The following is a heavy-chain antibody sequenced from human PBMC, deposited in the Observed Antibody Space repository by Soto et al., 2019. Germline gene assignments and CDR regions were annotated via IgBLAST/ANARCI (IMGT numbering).Heavy chain of an antibody. Sequence: GGSLRLSCAACGFTFNSYAMNWVRQAPGKGLAWVSAIGTDGNTYYANSVKGRFTISRDNSRTTLYLQMNSLRVEDTALYYCVRKYPGTRTFDYWGQGTLVTVSS. V-gene: IGHV3-23*01. J-gene: IGHJ4*01. CDR2: IGTDGNT. CDR3: VRKYPGTRTFDY. D-gene: IGHD2-2*01. CDR1: GFTFNSYA.